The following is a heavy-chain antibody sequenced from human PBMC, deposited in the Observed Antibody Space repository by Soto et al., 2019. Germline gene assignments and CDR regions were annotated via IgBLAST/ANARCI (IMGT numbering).Heavy chain of an antibody. J-gene: IGHJ5*02. CDR3: ARELVHGYLDL. V-gene: IGHV3-74*01. D-gene: IGHD2-8*02. Sequence: EVQLVEAGGGLVRPGGSPKLSCAASGFMFGAHWMHWVRQGPDKGLVFVARINLDGTKTNYADFVEGRFTISRDNAKKTLYLEMNSLRGDDTAVYFCARELVHGYLDLWGQGDLVTVSS. CDR1: GFMFGAHW. CDR2: INLDGTKT.